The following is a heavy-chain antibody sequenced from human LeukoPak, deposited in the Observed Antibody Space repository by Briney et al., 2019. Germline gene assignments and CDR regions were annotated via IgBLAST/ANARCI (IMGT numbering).Heavy chain of an antibody. CDR3: ARGGAEQQLVLSWFDP. Sequence: ASVKVSCKASGYTFTSYCMHWVRQAPGQGLEWMGIINPSGGSTSYAQKFQGRVTMTRDTSTSTVYMELSSLRSEDTAVYYCARGGAEQQLVLSWFDPWGQGTLVTVSS. V-gene: IGHV1-46*03. CDR1: GYTFTSYC. D-gene: IGHD6-13*01. CDR2: INPSGGST. J-gene: IGHJ5*02.